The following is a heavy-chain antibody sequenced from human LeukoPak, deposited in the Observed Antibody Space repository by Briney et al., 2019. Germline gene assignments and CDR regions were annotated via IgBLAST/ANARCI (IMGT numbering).Heavy chain of an antibody. CDR1: GGSFSGYY. CDR2: INHSGST. V-gene: IGHV4-34*01. Sequence: PSETLSLTCAVYGGSFSGYYWSWIRQPPGKGLEWIGEINHSGSTNYNPSLKSRVTISVDTSKNQFSLKLSSVTAADTAVYYCARSWEVVTLFYFDYWGQGTLVTVSS. J-gene: IGHJ4*02. D-gene: IGHD4-23*01. CDR3: ARSWEVVTLFYFDY.